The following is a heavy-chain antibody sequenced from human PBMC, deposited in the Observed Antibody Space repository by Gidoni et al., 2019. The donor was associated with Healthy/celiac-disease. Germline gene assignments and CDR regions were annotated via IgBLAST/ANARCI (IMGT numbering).Heavy chain of an antibody. CDR2: INSDGSST. J-gene: IGHJ6*02. CDR1: GFTFSSYW. D-gene: IGHD6-19*01. Sequence: EVQLVESGGGLVQPGGSLRLSCAASGFTFSSYWMHWVRQAPGKGLVWVSRINSDGSSTSYADSVKGRFTISRDNAKNTLYLQMNSLRAEDTAVYYCAREPEQWLVIDYYYYGMDVWGQGTTVTVSS. CDR3: AREPEQWLVIDYYYYGMDV. V-gene: IGHV3-74*01.